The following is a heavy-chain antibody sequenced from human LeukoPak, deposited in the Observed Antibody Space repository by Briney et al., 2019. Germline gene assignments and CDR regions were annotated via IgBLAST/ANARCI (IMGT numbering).Heavy chain of an antibody. D-gene: IGHD3-9*01. CDR1: GYTFTGYY. Sequence: ASVKVSCKASGYTFTGYYMHWVRQAPGQGLEWIGRINPNSGGTNYAQKFQGRVTMTRDTSISTAYMELSRLRSDDTAVYYCARGPYDILTGPNLDPWGQGTLVTVSS. J-gene: IGHJ5*02. CDR3: ARGPYDILTGPNLDP. CDR2: INPNSGGT. V-gene: IGHV1-2*06.